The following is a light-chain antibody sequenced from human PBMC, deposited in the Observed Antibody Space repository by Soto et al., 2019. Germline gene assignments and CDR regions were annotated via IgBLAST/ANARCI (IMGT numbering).Light chain of an antibody. CDR3: QHYNNGPPWT. CDR1: QSVSSN. J-gene: IGKJ1*01. Sequence: EIVMTQSPATLSVSPGERATLSCRASQSVSSNLAWYQQKPGQAPRLLIFGASTRATGIPARFSGSGSGTEFTLTISSLQSEDFAVYYCQHYNNGPPWTFGQGTKVEIK. CDR2: GAS. V-gene: IGKV3-15*01.